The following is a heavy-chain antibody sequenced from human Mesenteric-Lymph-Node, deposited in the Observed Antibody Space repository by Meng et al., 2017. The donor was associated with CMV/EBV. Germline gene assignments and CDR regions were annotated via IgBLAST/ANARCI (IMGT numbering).Heavy chain of an antibody. CDR1: GFTFSSYG. J-gene: IGHJ4*02. V-gene: IGHV3-23*01. CDR2: IRGSGGST. D-gene: IGHD3-22*01. CDR3: AKEITMIVVVITDLGY. Sequence: SGFTFSSYGMHGVRQAPGKGLEWVSAIRGSGGSTYCADSVKGRFTISRDNSKNTLYLQMNSLRAEDTAVYYCAKEITMIVVVITDLGYWGQGTLVTVSS.